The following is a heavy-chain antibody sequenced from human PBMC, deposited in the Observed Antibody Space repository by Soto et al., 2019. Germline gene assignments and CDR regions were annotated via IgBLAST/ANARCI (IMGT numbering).Heavy chain of an antibody. CDR2: ISAYNGNT. D-gene: IGHD4-17*01. J-gene: IGHJ4*02. CDR3: ARDRDRAYSKVTTDY. Sequence: ASVKVSCKASGYTFTSYGISWVRQAPGQGLEWMGWISAYNGNTNYAQKLQGRVTMTTDTSTSTAYMELRSLRSDDTAVYYCARDRDRAYSKVTTDYWGQGTLVTVSS. CDR1: GYTFTSYG. V-gene: IGHV1-18*01.